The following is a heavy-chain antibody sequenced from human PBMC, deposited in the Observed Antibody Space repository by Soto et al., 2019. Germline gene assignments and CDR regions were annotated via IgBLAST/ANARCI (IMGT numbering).Heavy chain of an antibody. D-gene: IGHD1-26*01. V-gene: IGHV1-2*02. J-gene: IGHJ4*02. CDR3: ARDAPTTEPSTFDC. CDR1: GYIFTDCY. CDR2: IDHKNGLT. Sequence: QVQLVQSGAEVEKPGASVKVSCKSSGYIFTDCYIHWVRQAPGQGLEWMGWIDHKNGLTNFSEKFRGRVTMTTDTSGNTAYMGTRSLTSGVTAVYYSARDAPTTEPSTFDCRGEGAPVTVSS.